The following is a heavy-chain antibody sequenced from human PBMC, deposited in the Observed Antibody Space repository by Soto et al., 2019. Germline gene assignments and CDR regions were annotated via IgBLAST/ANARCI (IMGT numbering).Heavy chain of an antibody. V-gene: IGHV5-10-1*01. Sequence: GESPKISCKGSGYSLTSYWINWVRQMPGKGLEWMGRIDPSDSYTNYSPSFQGHVTISADKSLSTAYLQWRSLRASDTAMDYWARPDPLISGYSSSWSLAGYYGMDVWGQGTTVTVSS. D-gene: IGHD6-13*01. J-gene: IGHJ6*02. CDR2: IDPSDSYT. CDR3: ARPDPLISGYSSSWSLAGYYGMDV. CDR1: GYSLTSYW.